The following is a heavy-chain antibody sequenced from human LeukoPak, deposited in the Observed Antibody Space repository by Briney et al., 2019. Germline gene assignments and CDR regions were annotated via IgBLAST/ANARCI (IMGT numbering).Heavy chain of an antibody. D-gene: IGHD3-3*01. CDR3: ARQFLTDFWSGYFDY. CDR2: IYTSGST. V-gene: IGHV4-61*02. Sequence: SETLSLTCTVSGGSISSGSYYWSWIRQPAGKGLEWIGRIYTSGSTNYNPSLKSRVTISVDTSKNQFSLKLSSVTAADTAVYYCARQFLTDFWSGYFDYWGQGTLVTVSS. CDR1: GGSISSGSYY. J-gene: IGHJ4*02.